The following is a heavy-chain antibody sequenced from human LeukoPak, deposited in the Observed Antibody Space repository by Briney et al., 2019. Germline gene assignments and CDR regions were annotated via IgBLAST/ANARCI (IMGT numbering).Heavy chain of an antibody. CDR1: GGSISSISYY. Sequence: SETLSLTCTVSGGSISSISYYWSWIRQPPGKGLEWIGYIYYSGSTNYNPSLKSRVTISVDTSKNQFSLKLSSVTAADTAVYYCARDASYYYGSGTSFDPWGQGTLVTVSS. CDR2: IYYSGST. V-gene: IGHV4-61*01. CDR3: ARDASYYYGSGTSFDP. J-gene: IGHJ5*02. D-gene: IGHD3-10*01.